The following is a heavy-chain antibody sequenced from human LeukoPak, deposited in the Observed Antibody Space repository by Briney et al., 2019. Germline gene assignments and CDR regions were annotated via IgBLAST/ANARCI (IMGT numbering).Heavy chain of an antibody. CDR3: ARRYCSSTSCYYFDY. Sequence: NPSETLSLTCTVSGGSISSSSYYWGWIRQPPGKGLEWIGIIYYGGSTSYNPSLKSRVTISVDTSKNQFSLKLSSVTAADTAVYYCARRYCSSTSCYYFDYWGQGTLVTVSS. CDR1: GGSISSSSYY. J-gene: IGHJ4*02. V-gene: IGHV4-39*01. CDR2: IYYGGST. D-gene: IGHD2-2*01.